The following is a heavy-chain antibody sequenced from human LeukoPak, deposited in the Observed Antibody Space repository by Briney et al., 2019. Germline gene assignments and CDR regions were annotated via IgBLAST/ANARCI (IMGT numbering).Heavy chain of an antibody. J-gene: IGHJ6*03. Sequence: SETLSLTCTVSGGSISSYYWSWIRQPPGKGLEWIGYIYNSGSTNYNPSLESRVTISVDTSKNQVSLKLSSVTAADTAVYYCARDCSSSNYYYYYMDVWGKGTTVTVSS. D-gene: IGHD6-6*01. CDR2: IYNSGST. V-gene: IGHV4-59*01. CDR3: ARDCSSSNYYYYYMDV. CDR1: GGSISSYY.